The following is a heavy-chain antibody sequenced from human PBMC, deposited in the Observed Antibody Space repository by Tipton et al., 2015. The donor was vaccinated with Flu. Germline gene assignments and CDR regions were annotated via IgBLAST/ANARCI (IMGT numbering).Heavy chain of an antibody. CDR1: GYSFTSYW. Sequence: MQLVQSGAEVKKPGESLKISCKGSGYSFTSYWIGWVRQMPGKGLEWMGIIYPGDSDTRYSPSFRGQVTISADKSINTAYLQWSGLEASATAIYYCARRPSGGSNWFDPWGQGTLVTVSS. D-gene: IGHD1-14*01. J-gene: IGHJ5*02. CDR3: ARRPSGGSNWFDP. CDR2: IYPGDSDT. V-gene: IGHV5-51*01.